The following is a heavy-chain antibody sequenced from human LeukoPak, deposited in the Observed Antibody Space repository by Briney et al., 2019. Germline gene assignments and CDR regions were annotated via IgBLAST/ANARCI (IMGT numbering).Heavy chain of an antibody. J-gene: IGHJ4*02. CDR1: GFTFSSYE. CDR3: ARDGPGGAAFDY. CDR2: VSSGGSTI. V-gene: IGHV3-48*03. Sequence: GGSLRLSCAASGFTFSSYEMNWVRQAPGKGLEWVSYVSSGGSTIYYADSVKGRFTISRDNAKNSLFLQMNSQRAEDTAVYYCARDGPGGAAFDYWGQGTLVTVSS. D-gene: IGHD6-25*01.